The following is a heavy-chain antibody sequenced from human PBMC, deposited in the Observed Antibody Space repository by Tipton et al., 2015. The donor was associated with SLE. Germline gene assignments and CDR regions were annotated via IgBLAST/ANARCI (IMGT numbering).Heavy chain of an antibody. D-gene: IGHD3-22*01. J-gene: IGHJ4*02. Sequence: TLSLTCTVSGGSISSGGYYWSWIRQPAGKGLEWIGYIYTTGSTNYNPSLKSRVTISVDTSKNQFSLKLSPVTAADTAIYYCAREVEGIHDWGRGTLVTVSS. CDR2: IYTTGST. CDR3: AREVEGIHD. CDR1: GGSISSGGYY. V-gene: IGHV4-61*09.